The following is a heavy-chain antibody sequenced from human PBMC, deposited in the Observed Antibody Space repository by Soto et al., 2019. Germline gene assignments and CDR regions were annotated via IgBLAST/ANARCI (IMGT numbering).Heavy chain of an antibody. D-gene: IGHD2-2*01. CDR1: GFSFSRHG. J-gene: IGHJ6*02. Sequence: GSLRLSCAASGFSFSRHGMHLVRQAPGKGLEWVAVISYDGSNQDYADSVKGRFSISRDNSKNTVYLQMNSLRVEDSAVYYCARDRSSTYYYYGMDLWGQGTTVTVSS. V-gene: IGHV3-30-3*01. CDR3: ARDRSSTYYYYGMDL. CDR2: ISYDGSNQ.